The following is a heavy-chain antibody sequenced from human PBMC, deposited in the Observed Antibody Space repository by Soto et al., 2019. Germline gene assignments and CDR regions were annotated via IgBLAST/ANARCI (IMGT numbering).Heavy chain of an antibody. CDR1: GGSITTAGYS. V-gene: IGHV4-30-2*01. J-gene: IGHJ6*02. Sequence: TLCLTCTVSGGSITTAGYSWSWIRQPPGKALEWIGYVYHTGNAYPKPSLKSRVTISLDKTKNQFSLKMTSVTAADTALYYCASRPFYYYGLDVWGQGTTVTVS. CDR3: ASRPFYYYGLDV. CDR2: VYHTGNA.